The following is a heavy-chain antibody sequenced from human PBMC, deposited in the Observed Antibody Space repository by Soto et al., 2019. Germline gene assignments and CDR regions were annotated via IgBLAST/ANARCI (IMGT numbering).Heavy chain of an antibody. J-gene: IGHJ4*02. CDR3: ARDTGGSYDY. D-gene: IGHD1-26*01. V-gene: IGHV3-72*01. CDR1: GFAFDDYY. CDR2: TRDKPNKYAA. Sequence: EGQLMQSGGGLVQPGGSLRLSCTASGFAFDDYYMYWVRQVPGKGLEWIGRTRDKPNKYAAEYVASVKGRFTISRDASKDSMYLQMNTVKTEDTAVYYCARDTGGSYDYWGQGALVIVSS.